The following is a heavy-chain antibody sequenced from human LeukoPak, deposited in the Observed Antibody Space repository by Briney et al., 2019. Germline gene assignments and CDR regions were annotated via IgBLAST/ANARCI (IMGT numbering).Heavy chain of an antibody. CDR3: ADGYNPYFQH. Sequence: PGGSLRLSCAVSGFTFNRYAMHWVRQAPDKGLEWVAVISYDGSSKYHADSVRGRFTISRDNSENTLYLQMNSLRAEDTAVYYCADGYNPYFQHWGQGTLVIVSS. V-gene: IGHV3-30*01. CDR1: GFTFNRYA. D-gene: IGHD5-24*01. CDR2: ISYDGSSK. J-gene: IGHJ1*01.